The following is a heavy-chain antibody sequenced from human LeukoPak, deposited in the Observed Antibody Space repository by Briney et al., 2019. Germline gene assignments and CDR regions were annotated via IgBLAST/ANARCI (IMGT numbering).Heavy chain of an antibody. CDR1: GFTVSSNY. CDR3: ARAQWLSYYFDY. D-gene: IGHD3-22*01. CDR2: IYSGGST. V-gene: IGHV3-53*01. Sequence: GGSLRLSCAASGFTVSSNYMSWVRQAPGKGLEWVSVIYSGGSTYYADSVKGRFTFSRDNSKNTLYLQMNSLRAEDTAVYYCARAQWLSYYFDYWGQGTLVTVSS. J-gene: IGHJ4*02.